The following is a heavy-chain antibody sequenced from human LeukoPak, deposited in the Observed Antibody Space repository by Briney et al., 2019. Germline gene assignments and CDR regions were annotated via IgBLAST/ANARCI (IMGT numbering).Heavy chain of an antibody. D-gene: IGHD3-10*01. CDR3: AKYYYISGTYQAFDY. CDR1: GFTFSNYR. Sequence: GGSLRPSCAASGFTFSNYRMSWVRQGPGKGLEWVAHIKEDGTEKYYVDSVKGRFTISRDNAKNLLYLQMSSMRAEETAVYYCAKYYYISGTYQAFDYWAQGTRVPVPS. CDR2: IKEDGTEK. J-gene: IGHJ4*02. V-gene: IGHV3-7*02.